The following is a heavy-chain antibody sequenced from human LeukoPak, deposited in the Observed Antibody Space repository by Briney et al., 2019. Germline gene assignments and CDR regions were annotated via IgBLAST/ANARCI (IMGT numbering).Heavy chain of an antibody. CDR2: IIPIFGTA. Sequence: ASVKVSCKASGGTFSSYAISWVRQAPGQGLEWMGRIIPIFGTANYAQKFQGRVTITTDESTSTAYMELSSLRSEDTAVYYCASDRVAVAGPDAFDIWGQGTMVTVSS. V-gene: IGHV1-69*05. J-gene: IGHJ3*02. CDR1: GGTFSSYA. CDR3: ASDRVAVAGPDAFDI. D-gene: IGHD6-19*01.